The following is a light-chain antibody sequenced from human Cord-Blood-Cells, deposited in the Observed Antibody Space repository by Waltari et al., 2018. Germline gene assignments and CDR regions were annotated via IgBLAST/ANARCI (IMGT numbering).Light chain of an antibody. CDR2: EGS. V-gene: IGLV2-23*01. J-gene: IGLJ3*02. Sequence: QSALPQPASVSGSPGQSITISCTGTSSDVGSYNLVSWYQQHPGKAPKPMIYEGSKRPSGVSNRFSGSKSGNTASLTISGLQAEDEADYYCCSYAGSSNWVFGGGTKLTVL. CDR1: SSDVGSYNL. CDR3: CSYAGSSNWV.